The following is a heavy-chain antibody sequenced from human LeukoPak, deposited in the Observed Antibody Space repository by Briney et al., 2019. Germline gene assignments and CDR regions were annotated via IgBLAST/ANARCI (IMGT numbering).Heavy chain of an antibody. CDR2: IKSKTDGGTL. Sequence: PGGSLRLSCAASGFMFSSHWMSWVRQAPGKGLEWIGRIKSKTDGGTLDYAAPVKGRFTISRDDSKNTLYLQMNSLKTEDTAVYYCTTDDYYDSSGYYDPGFDYWGQGTLVTVSS. V-gene: IGHV3-15*01. J-gene: IGHJ4*02. CDR1: GFMFSSHW. D-gene: IGHD3-22*01. CDR3: TTDDYYDSSGYYDPGFDY.